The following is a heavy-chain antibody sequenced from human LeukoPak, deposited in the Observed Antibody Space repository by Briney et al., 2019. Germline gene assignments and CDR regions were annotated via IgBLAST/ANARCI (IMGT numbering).Heavy chain of an antibody. Sequence: GGSLRLSCAASGFTFSSYSMNWVRQAPGKGLEWVSGISWNSGSIGYADSVKGRFTISRDNAKNSLYLQMNSLRAEDTALYYCARGEGLRLGELSFEDYWGQGTLVTVSS. CDR2: ISWNSGSI. CDR3: ARGEGLRLGELSFEDY. CDR1: GFTFSSYS. V-gene: IGHV3-9*01. J-gene: IGHJ4*02. D-gene: IGHD3-16*02.